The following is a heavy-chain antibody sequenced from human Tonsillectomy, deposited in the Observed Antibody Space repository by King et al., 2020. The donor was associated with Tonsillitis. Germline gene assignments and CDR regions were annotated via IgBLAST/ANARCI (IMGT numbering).Heavy chain of an antibody. V-gene: IGHV3-48*02. Sequence: VQLVESGGGLAQPGGSLRLSCVASGFTFSSYSMNWVRQAPGKGLEWVAYIGGGGGTISYADSVKGRFPISRDNGQNSLSLQMNSLRDEDTAVYFCARDSRWAFDYWGQGSLVTVSS. CDR3: ARDSRWAFDY. CDR1: GFTFSSYS. D-gene: IGHD1-26*01. J-gene: IGHJ4*02. CDR2: IGGGGGTI.